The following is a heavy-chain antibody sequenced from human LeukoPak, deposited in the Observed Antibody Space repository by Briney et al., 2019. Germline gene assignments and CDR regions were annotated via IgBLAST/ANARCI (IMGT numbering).Heavy chain of an antibody. J-gene: IGHJ4*02. CDR3: ARGGKRGYSGYVFDY. V-gene: IGHV1-69*02. CDR2: IIPILGIA. D-gene: IGHD5-12*01. CDR1: GCTFSSYT. Sequence: SSVNVSCKPSGCTFSSYTISWVRQAPGQGLEWMGRIIPILGIANYAQQFQGRVTITADQSTSTAYMELSSLRSEDTAVYYCARGGKRGYSGYVFDYCGQGTLVTVS.